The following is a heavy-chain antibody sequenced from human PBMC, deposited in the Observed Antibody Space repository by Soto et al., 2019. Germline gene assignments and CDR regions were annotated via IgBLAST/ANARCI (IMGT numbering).Heavy chain of an antibody. CDR1: GFTFSSYE. D-gene: IGHD6-6*01. CDR3: AREPGSSGGDY. Sequence: EVQLVESGGGLVQPGGSLRLSCAASGFTFSSYEMNWVRQAPGKGLQWVSYISTSASTIYYADSVKGRFTISRDNAKNSLYLQMSSLRAEDTAVYYCAREPGSSGGDYWGQGTLVTVSS. J-gene: IGHJ4*02. CDR2: ISTSASTI. V-gene: IGHV3-48*03.